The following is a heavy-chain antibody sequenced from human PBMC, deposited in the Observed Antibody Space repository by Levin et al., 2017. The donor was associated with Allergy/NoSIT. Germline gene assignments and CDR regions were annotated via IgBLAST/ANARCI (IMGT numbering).Heavy chain of an antibody. D-gene: IGHD5-24*01. Sequence: GASVKVSCKASGGTFSSYAISWVRQAPGQGLEWMGGIIPIFGTANYAQKFQGRVTITADESTSTAYMELSSLRSEDTAVYYCARAREMATIILGWRTPFDYWGQGTLVTVSS. CDR2: IIPIFGTA. J-gene: IGHJ4*02. CDR1: GGTFSSYA. CDR3: ARAREMATIILGWRTPFDY. V-gene: IGHV1-69*13.